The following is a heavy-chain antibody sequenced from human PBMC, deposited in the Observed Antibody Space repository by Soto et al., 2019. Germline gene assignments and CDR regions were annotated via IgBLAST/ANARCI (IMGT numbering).Heavy chain of an antibody. D-gene: IGHD3-22*01. CDR3: ARQIYDSDTGPNFQYYFDS. V-gene: IGHV5-10-1*01. Sequence: GEALKISCKGSGYSFAGYWITWVRQKPGKGLEWMGRIDPSDSQTYYSPSFRGHVTISATKSITTAFLQWSSLRASDTAMYYCARQIYDSDTGPNFQYYFDSWGQGTPVTVSS. CDR2: IDPSDSQT. J-gene: IGHJ4*02. CDR1: GYSFAGYW.